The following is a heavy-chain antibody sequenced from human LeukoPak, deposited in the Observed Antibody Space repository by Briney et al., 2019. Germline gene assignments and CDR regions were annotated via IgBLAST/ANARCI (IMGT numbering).Heavy chain of an antibody. J-gene: IGHJ6*02. V-gene: IGHV4-31*03. CDR1: GGSISSGGYY. CDR2: IYYSGST. CDR3: AREERTLHYYYGMDV. D-gene: IGHD1-1*01. Sequence: SETLSLTCTVSGGSISSGGYYWSWVRQHPGKGLEWIGYIYYSGSTYYNPSLKSRVTISVDTSKNQFSLKLSSVTAADTAVYYCAREERTLHYYYGMDVWGQGTTVTVSS.